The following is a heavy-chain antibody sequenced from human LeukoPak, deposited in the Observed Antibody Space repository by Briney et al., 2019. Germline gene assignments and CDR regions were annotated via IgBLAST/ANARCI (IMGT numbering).Heavy chain of an antibody. Sequence: APVKVSCKASGYTFTSYGISWVRQAPGQGLEWMGWISAYNGNTNYAQKLQGRVTMTTDTSTSTAYMELRSLRSDDTAVYYCARDERLPIRFDYWGQGTLVTVSS. D-gene: IGHD1-1*01. CDR3: ARDERLPIRFDY. CDR2: ISAYNGNT. V-gene: IGHV1-18*01. CDR1: GYTFTSYG. J-gene: IGHJ4*02.